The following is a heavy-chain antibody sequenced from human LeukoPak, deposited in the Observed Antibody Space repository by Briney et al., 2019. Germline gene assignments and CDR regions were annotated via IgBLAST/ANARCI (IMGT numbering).Heavy chain of an antibody. CDR3: AREGDGSLKFDY. CDR1: GGSISSAGYY. J-gene: IGHJ4*02. D-gene: IGHD3-10*01. Sequence: TSETLSLPCTVSGGSISSAGYYWSWIRQHPGKGLEWIGYIYFSGSTFYNPSLRSRLTISVDTSKNQFSLKVRSVTAADTAVYYCAREGDGSLKFDYWGQGTLVTVSS. CDR2: IYFSGST. V-gene: IGHV4-31*03.